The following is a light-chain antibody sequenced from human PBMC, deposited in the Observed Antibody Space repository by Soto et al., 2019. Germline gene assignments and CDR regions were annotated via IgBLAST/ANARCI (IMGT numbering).Light chain of an antibody. CDR2: GNT. J-gene: IGLJ2*01. Sequence: QSVLTQPPSVSGAPGQTVTISCTGSSSNLGAGFGVHWYQQLPGTGPKLLIYGNTNRPSGVPFRFSASKSGTSASLTITGLQADDEADYYCQSYDSSLNNSGIFGGGTQLTVL. CDR1: SSNLGAGFG. V-gene: IGLV1-40*01. CDR3: QSYDSSLNNSGI.